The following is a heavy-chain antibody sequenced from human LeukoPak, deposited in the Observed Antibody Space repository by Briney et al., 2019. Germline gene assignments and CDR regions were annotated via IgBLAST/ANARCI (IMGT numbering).Heavy chain of an antibody. CDR3: AREPGSGASCYDY. Sequence: GGSLRLSCVASGLAFSSYSMHWVRQAPGKGLEWVGVISYDGSDEYYTDSVKGRFTISRDNSKKTLYLQMNSLRGGDTAVYYCAREPGSGASCYDYWGQGTLVTVSS. J-gene: IGHJ4*02. CDR2: ISYDGSDE. V-gene: IGHV3-30*04. D-gene: IGHD2-15*01. CDR1: GLAFSSYS.